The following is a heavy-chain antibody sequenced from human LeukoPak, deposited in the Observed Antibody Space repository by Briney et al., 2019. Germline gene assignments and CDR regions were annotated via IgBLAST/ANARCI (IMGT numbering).Heavy chain of an antibody. Sequence: GGSLRLSCAASGFTFSSYGMHWVRQAPGKGLEWVAVIWYDGSNKYYADSVKGRFTISRDNSKNTLYLQMNSLRAEDTAVYYCARPWESGIAVAYFDYWGQGTLVTVSS. CDR1: GFTFSSYG. D-gene: IGHD6-19*01. CDR3: ARPWESGIAVAYFDY. CDR2: IWYDGSNK. V-gene: IGHV3-33*01. J-gene: IGHJ4*02.